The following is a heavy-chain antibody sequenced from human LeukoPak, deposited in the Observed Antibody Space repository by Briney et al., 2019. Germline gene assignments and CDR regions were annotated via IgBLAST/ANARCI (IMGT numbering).Heavy chain of an antibody. CDR3: ARVSGYDWESFYDY. CDR2: IYYSGST. Sequence: SEALSLTCTVSGGSISSSSYYWGWIRQPPGKGLEWIGSIYYSGSTYYNPSLKSRVTISVDTSKNQFSLKLSSVTAADTAVYYCARVSGYDWESFYDYWGQGTLVTVSS. CDR1: GGSISSSSYY. V-gene: IGHV4-39*07. J-gene: IGHJ4*02. D-gene: IGHD5-12*01.